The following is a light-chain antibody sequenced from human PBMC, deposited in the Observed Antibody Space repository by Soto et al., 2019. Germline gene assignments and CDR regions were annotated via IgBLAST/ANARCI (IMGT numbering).Light chain of an antibody. CDR3: AAWDDSLNGVV. J-gene: IGLJ3*02. Sequence: QSVLTQPPSASGTPGQRVTISCSGSSSNIGKNTVNWYQQVPGTAPKLLIYTDAQRPSGVPDRFSGSKSGTSASLAISGLQSEDEADYYCAAWDDSLNGVVFGGGTKVTVL. V-gene: IGLV1-44*01. CDR2: TDA. CDR1: SSNIGKNT.